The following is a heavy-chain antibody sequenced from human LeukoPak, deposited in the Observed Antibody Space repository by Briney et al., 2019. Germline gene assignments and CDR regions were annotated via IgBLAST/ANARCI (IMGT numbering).Heavy chain of an antibody. Sequence: PSETLSLTCAVYGGSFSGYYWSWIRQPPGKGLEWIGYIYYSGSTNYNPSLKSRVTISVDTSKNQFSLKLSSVTAADTAVYYCARGGVVYAKPYYFDYWGQGTLVTVSS. J-gene: IGHJ4*02. D-gene: IGHD2-8*02. CDR3: ARGGVVYAKPYYFDY. CDR1: GGSFSGYY. V-gene: IGHV4-59*01. CDR2: IYYSGST.